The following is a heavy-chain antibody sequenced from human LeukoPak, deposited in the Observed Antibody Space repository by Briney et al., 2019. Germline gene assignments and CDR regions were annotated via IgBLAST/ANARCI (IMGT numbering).Heavy chain of an antibody. CDR1: GGSFSGYY. V-gene: IGHV4-34*01. CDR2: INHSGST. CDR3: ARGPPWYFDL. J-gene: IGHJ2*01. Sequence: SETLSLTCAVYGGSFSGYYWSWIRQPPGKGLEWVGEINHSGSTNYNPSLKSRVTISVDTSKNQFSLKLSSVTAEDTAVYYCARGPPWYFDLWGRGTLVTVSS.